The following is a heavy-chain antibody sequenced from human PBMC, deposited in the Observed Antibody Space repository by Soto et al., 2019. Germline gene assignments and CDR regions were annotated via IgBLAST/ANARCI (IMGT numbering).Heavy chain of an antibody. D-gene: IGHD3-3*01. V-gene: IGHV3-15*07. Sequence: EVQLVESGGGLVKPGGSLRLSCAASGFTFSNAWMNSVRQAPGKGLEWGGRIRSNADGGTADYAAPVKGRFTFSRDESQNTLFLQMNSLKTEDTAVYFCTTSISGLVTGHWGQGTLVTVSS. CDR3: TTSISGLVTGH. CDR1: GFTFSNAW. J-gene: IGHJ4*02. CDR2: IRSNADGGTA.